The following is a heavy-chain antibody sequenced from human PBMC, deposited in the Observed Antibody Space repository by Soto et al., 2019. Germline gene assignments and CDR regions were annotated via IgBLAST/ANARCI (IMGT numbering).Heavy chain of an antibody. J-gene: IGHJ4*02. D-gene: IGHD3-22*01. CDR3: VTEGAAGYFPN. CDR1: GFIFSSFP. V-gene: IGHV3-30-3*01. CDR2: VSKDGNEK. Sequence: QVHLVDSGGGVVQPGRSMRLSCAASGFIFSSFPIHWVRQAPGKGLEWVALVSKDGNEKHYADSVKGRFTISRDNSRNMVYLQLSSLKDEDTAVYYCVTEGAAGYFPNWGQGTLVTDSS.